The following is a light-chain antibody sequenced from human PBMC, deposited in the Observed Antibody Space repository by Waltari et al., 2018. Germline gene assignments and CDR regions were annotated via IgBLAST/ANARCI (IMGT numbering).Light chain of an antibody. J-gene: IGKJ4*01. V-gene: IGKV3-11*01. CDR3: QQRSNWLS. Sequence: ETVLPQSPATLSLSAGERATLSCRASPSVGGSLAWYQQKPGQAPRLLSSDASKRATGIPARFSCSGSGTDFTLTISSLEPEDFAVYYCQQRSNWLSFGGGTKVEIK. CDR2: DAS. CDR1: PSVGGS.